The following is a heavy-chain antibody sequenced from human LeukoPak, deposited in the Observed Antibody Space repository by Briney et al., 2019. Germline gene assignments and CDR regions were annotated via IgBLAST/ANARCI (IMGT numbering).Heavy chain of an antibody. CDR2: IRNDASDK. CDR3: AKDQSHHDSSGSLYDP. V-gene: IGHV3-30*02. D-gene: IGHD3-22*01. CDR1: GFTFSSYG. J-gene: IGHJ5*02. Sequence: PGGSLRLSCAASGFTFSSYGMHWVRQAPGKGLEWVAFIRNDASDKYYADSVKGRFTISRDNSENTLYLQMNSLRVEDTAVYYCAKDQSHHDSSGSLYDPWGQGSLVTVSS.